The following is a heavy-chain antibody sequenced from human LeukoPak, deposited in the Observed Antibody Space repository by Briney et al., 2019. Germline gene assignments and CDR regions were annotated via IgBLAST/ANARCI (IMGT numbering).Heavy chain of an antibody. CDR2: ISSSGSSI. CDR3: ARPRGGYTLDYYYYGMDV. V-gene: IGHV3-11*01. D-gene: IGHD3-16*02. CDR1: GFTFSDYY. J-gene: IGHJ6*02. Sequence: PGGSLRLSCAASGFTFSDYYMNWIRQAPGKGLEWVSYISSSGSSIYYADSVKGRFTISRDNAKNSLYLQMNSLRAEDTAVYYCARPRGGYTLDYYYYGMDVWGQGTTVTVSS.